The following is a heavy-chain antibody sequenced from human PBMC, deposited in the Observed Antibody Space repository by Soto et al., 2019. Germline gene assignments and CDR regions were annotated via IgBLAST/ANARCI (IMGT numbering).Heavy chain of an antibody. Sequence: GALRLSCAASGFTFSSYAMGWVRQGPGKGLEWVAVVSIGGSTHYADSVRGRFTISRDNSKNTLSLQMNSLTAEDTAVYFCAKRRGAGGHFDYWGQGALVTVSS. CDR3: AKRRGAGGHFDY. J-gene: IGHJ4*02. CDR1: GFTFSSYA. CDR2: VSIGGST. V-gene: IGHV3-23*01. D-gene: IGHD2-15*01.